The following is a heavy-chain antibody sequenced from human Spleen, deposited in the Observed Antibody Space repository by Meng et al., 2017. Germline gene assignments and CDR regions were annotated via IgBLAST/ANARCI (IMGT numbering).Heavy chain of an antibody. V-gene: IGHV1-18*01. J-gene: IGHJ4*02. CDR2: LGAHDGDT. CDR3: ARGTPGRSYCDY. D-gene: IGHD3-10*01. Sequence: QVQPVQSGPEVKKPGASVKVSCKASDYTFTGYGVSWVRQAPGQGLEWMAWLGAHDGDTSHAPKFQGRVTVSADRPTATAYMELRSLRSDDTAVYYCARGTPGRSYCDYWGLGTLVPSPQ. CDR1: DYTFTGYG.